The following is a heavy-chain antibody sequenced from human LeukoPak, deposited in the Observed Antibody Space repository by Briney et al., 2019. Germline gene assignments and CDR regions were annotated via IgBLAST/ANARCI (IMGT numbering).Heavy chain of an antibody. CDR1: GFTFSSYA. CDR3: AKCPQLWSHFDY. CDR2: ISGSGGST. J-gene: IGHJ4*02. V-gene: IGHV3-23*01. D-gene: IGHD5-18*01. Sequence: GGSLRLSCAASGFTFSSYAMSWVRQAPGKGLEWVSAISGSGGSTYYADSVKGRFTISRDNSKNTLYLQMNSLRAEDTAVYYFAKCPQLWSHFDYWGQGTLVTVSS.